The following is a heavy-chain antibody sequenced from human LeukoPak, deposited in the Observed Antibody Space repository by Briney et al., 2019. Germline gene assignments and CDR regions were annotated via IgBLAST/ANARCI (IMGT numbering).Heavy chain of an antibody. CDR2: IRYDGSNK. CDR3: AKGPVSNYCYYMDV. D-gene: IGHD4-11*01. J-gene: IGHJ6*03. Sequence: PGGSLRLSCAASGFTFSSYGMHWVRQAPGKGLEWVAFIRYDGSNKYYADSVKGRFTISRDNSKNTLYLQMNSLRAEDTAVYYCAKGPVSNYCYYMDVWGKGTTVTVSS. CDR1: GFTFSSYG. V-gene: IGHV3-30*02.